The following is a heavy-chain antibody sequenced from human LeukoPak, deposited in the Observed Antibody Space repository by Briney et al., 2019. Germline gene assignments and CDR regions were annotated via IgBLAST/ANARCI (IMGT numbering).Heavy chain of an antibody. V-gene: IGHV1-8*01. CDR2: MNPNSGNT. CDR3: ARGRIAALSGGGVFDY. CDR1: GYTFTSYD. D-gene: IGHD6-13*01. J-gene: IGHJ4*02. Sequence: ASVEVSCKASGYTFTSYDINWVRQATGQGLEWMGWMNPNSGNTGYAQKFQGRVTMTRNTSISTAYMELSSLRSEDTAVYYCARGRIAALSGGGVFDYWGQGTLVTVSS.